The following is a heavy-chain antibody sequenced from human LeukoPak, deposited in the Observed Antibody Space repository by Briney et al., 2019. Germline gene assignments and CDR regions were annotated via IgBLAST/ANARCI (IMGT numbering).Heavy chain of an antibody. V-gene: IGHV3-48*02. D-gene: IGHD3-10*01. CDR2: ISGSSTKI. Sequence: GSLRLSRAASGFTFSTSSMNWVRQAPGKGLEWLSYISGSSTKIFYADSLKGRFTISRDNAKNSLYLQMNSLRDEDTAVYYCASDFLGFGDYYAFNIWGQGTMVSVSS. CDR1: GFTFSTSS. J-gene: IGHJ3*02. CDR3: ASDFLGFGDYYAFNI.